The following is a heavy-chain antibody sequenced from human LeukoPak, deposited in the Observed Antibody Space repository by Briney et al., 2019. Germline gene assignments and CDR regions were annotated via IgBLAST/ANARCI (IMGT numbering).Heavy chain of an antibody. Sequence: TSETLSLTCTVSGGSISSGGYFWRWIRQHPGKGLGWIGYIYYSGSTYYKPSLKSRVTISVDTSKNQFSLKLSSVTAADTAVYYCARDRASGSYYLRYFDYWGQGTLVTVSS. D-gene: IGHD1-26*01. J-gene: IGHJ4*02. CDR3: ARDRASGSYYLRYFDY. V-gene: IGHV4-31*03. CDR2: IYYSGST. CDR1: GGSISSGGYF.